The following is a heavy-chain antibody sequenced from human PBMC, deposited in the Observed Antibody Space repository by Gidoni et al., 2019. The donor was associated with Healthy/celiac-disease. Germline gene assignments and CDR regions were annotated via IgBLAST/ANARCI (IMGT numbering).Heavy chain of an antibody. Sequence: QVQLQQWGEGLWKPWEPLSLTGAVYGGSFSGYYWSWIRQPPGKGLEWIGEINHSGSTNYNPSLKSRVTISVDTSKNQFSLKLSSVTAADTAVYYCARVRRAAGTDYWGQGTLVTVSS. CDR3: ARVRRAAGTDY. D-gene: IGHD6-13*01. CDR1: GGSFSGYY. J-gene: IGHJ4*02. CDR2: INHSGST. V-gene: IGHV4-34*01.